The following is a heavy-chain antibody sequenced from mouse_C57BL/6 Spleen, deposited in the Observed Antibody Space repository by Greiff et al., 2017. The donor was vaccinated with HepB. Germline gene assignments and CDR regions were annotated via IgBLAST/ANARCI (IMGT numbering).Heavy chain of an antibody. J-gene: IGHJ2*01. V-gene: IGHV1-81*01. CDR1: GYTFTSYG. D-gene: IGHD1-2*01. CDR3: ASRITNYFDY. Sequence: VQLQQSGAELARPGASVKLSCKASGYTFTSYGISWVKQRTGQGLEWIGEIYPRSGNTYYNEKFKGKATLTADKSSSTAYMELRSLTSEDSAVYFCASRITNYFDYWGQGTTLTVSS. CDR2: IYPRSGNT.